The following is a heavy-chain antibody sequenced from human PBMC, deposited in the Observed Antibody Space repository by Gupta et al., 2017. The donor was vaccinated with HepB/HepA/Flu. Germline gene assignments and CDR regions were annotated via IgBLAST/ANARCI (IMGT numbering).Heavy chain of an antibody. D-gene: IGHD3-22*01. CDR3: ARNISSGAFDS. V-gene: IGHV3-23*01. Sequence: EVYLLESGGGLRQPGGSLSLSCGAPGFRVDSHGMNWVRQAPGKGLEWISQISVSGGVGYYADSVKGRFSISRDASKNTIYLQMNSLRAEDTAVYYCARNISSGAFDSWGQGTLVTVSS. CDR1: GFRVDSHG. J-gene: IGHJ4*02. CDR2: ISVSGGVG.